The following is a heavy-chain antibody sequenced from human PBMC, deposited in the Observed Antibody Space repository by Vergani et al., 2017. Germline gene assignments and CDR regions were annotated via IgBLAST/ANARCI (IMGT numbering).Heavy chain of an antibody. V-gene: IGHV3-30*02. Sequence: QVQLVESGGGVVQPGGSLRLSCAASGFTFSSYGMHWVRQAPGKGLEWVAFIRYDGSNKYYADSVKGRFTISRDNSKNTLYLQMNSLRAEDTAVYYCAKAYCSSTSGYSRGPLGYRGQGTQVTVSS. CDR3: AKAYCSSTSGYSRGPLGY. CDR1: GFTFSSYG. CDR2: IRYDGSNK. D-gene: IGHD2-2*01. J-gene: IGHJ4*02.